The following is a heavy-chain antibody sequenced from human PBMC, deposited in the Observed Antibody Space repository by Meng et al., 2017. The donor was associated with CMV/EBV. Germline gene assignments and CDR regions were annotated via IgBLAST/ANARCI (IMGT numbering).Heavy chain of an antibody. CDR2: IIPIFGTA. CDR1: GGTFSSYA. CDR3: ARDRNWNYYEISANLDY. V-gene: IGHV1-69*05. J-gene: IGHJ4*02. D-gene: IGHD1-7*01. Sequence: SVKVSCKASGGTFSSYAISWVRQAPGQGLEWMGGIIPIFGTANYAQKFQGRVTMTTDTSTSTAYMELRSLRSDDTAVYYCARDRNWNYYEISANLDYWGQGTLVTVSS.